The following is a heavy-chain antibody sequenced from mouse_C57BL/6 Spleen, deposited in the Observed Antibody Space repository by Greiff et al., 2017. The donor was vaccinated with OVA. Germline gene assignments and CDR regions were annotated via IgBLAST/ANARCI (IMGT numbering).Heavy chain of an antibody. D-gene: IGHD1-1*01. Sequence: QVTLKVSGPGILQSSQTLSLTCSFSGFSLSTSGMGVSWIRQPSGKGLEWLAHIYWDDDKRYNPSLKSRLTISKDTSRNQVFLKITSVDTADTATYYCARSYYYGSSYGAWFAYWGQGTLVTVSA. J-gene: IGHJ3*01. CDR1: GFSLSTSGMG. V-gene: IGHV8-12*01. CDR2: IYWDDDK. CDR3: ARSYYYGSSYGAWFAY.